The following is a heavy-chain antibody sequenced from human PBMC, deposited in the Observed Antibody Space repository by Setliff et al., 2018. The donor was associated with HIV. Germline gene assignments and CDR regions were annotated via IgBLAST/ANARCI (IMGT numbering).Heavy chain of an antibody. V-gene: IGHV3-53*01. CDR2: ITGGFA. Sequence: QPGGSLRLSCAASGFTLRNADVNWVRQAPGKGLEWVSGITGGFAYFAKSVRGRSSLSKDDSKDTLYLQMTSLKVDDTAIYFCAKDLSVRSGLKGVLDVWGRGTMVTVSS. D-gene: IGHD2-15*01. CDR1: GFTLRNAD. J-gene: IGHJ3*01. CDR3: AKDLSVRSGLKGVLDV.